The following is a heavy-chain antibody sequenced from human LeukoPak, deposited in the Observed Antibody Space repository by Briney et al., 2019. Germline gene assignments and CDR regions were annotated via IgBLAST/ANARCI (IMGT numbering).Heavy chain of an antibody. CDR3: AKDITMIVGGDY. J-gene: IGHJ4*02. CDR2: ISYDGSNK. CDR1: GFTFSSYG. Sequence: PGGSLRLSCAASGFTFSSYGMHWVRQAPGKGLEWVAVISYDGSNKYYADSVKGRFTISRDNSKNTLYLQMNSLRAEDTAVYHCAKDITMIVGGDYWGQGTLVTVSS. D-gene: IGHD3-22*01. V-gene: IGHV3-30*18.